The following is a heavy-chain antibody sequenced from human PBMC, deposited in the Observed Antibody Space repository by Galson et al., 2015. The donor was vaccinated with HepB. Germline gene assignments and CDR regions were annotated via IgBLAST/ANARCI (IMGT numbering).Heavy chain of an antibody. CDR3: ASHRSRVVTSFDY. V-gene: IGHV3-30-3*01. CDR1: GFTFSSYA. Sequence: SLRLSCAASGFTFSSYAMHWVRQAPGKGLEWVAVISYDGSNKYYADSVKGRFTISRDNSKNTLYLQMNSLRAEDTAVYYCASHRSRVVTSFDYWGQGTLVTVSS. D-gene: IGHD3-3*01. J-gene: IGHJ4*02. CDR2: ISYDGSNK.